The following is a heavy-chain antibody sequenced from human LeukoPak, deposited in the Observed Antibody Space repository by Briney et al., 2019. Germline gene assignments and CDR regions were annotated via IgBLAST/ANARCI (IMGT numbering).Heavy chain of an antibody. Sequence: GGALRLSCAASGFTSTSYAMHWARQAPGKGLEWGAVISYDGSNKYYADSVKGRFTISRDNSKNTLYLQMNSLRAEDTAVYYCARALGGFGEHYFDYWGQGTLVTVSS. J-gene: IGHJ4*02. CDR1: GFTSTSYA. CDR3: ARALGGFGEHYFDY. D-gene: IGHD3-10*01. CDR2: ISYDGSNK. V-gene: IGHV3-30-3*01.